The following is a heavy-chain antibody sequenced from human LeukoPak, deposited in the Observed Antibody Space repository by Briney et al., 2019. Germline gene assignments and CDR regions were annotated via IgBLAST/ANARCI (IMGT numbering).Heavy chain of an antibody. J-gene: IGHJ4*02. D-gene: IGHD3-9*01. V-gene: IGHV4-39*01. Sequence: PSETLSLTCTVSGGSISSSSYYWGWLRQPPGKGLEWIGNIYYSGSTYYNPSLESRVTISVDTSKNQFSLKLTSVTAADTAVYYCARRTPYDVLTGYYNFDYWGQGTLVTVSS. CDR3: ARRTPYDVLTGYYNFDY. CDR2: IYYSGST. CDR1: GGSISSSSYY.